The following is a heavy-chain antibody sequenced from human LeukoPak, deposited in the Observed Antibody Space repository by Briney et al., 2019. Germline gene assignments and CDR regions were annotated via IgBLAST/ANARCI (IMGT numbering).Heavy chain of an antibody. CDR1: GGSISSYY. CDR2: IYTSGST. V-gene: IGHV4-4*07. CDR3: AREDGYCSSTSCQSFDY. D-gene: IGHD2-2*01. Sequence: SETLSLTCTVSGGSISSYYWSWIRQPAGKGLEWIGRIYTSGSTNYNPSLKSRVTMSVDTSKNQFSLKLSSVTVADTAVYYCAREDGYCSSTSCQSFDYWGQGTLVTVSS. J-gene: IGHJ4*02.